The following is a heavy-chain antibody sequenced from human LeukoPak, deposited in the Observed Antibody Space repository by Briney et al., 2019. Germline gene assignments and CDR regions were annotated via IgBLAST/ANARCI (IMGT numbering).Heavy chain of an antibody. Sequence: PGGSLRLSCAASGFTFSSYEMNWVRQAPGKGLEWVSYISSSGSTIYYADSVKGRFTISRDNAKNSLYLQMNSLRAEDTAVYYCARDRVVTRSSFDYWGQGTLVTVSS. CDR1: GFTFSSYE. CDR2: ISSSGSTI. V-gene: IGHV3-48*03. CDR3: ARDRVVTRSSFDY. J-gene: IGHJ4*02. D-gene: IGHD4-23*01.